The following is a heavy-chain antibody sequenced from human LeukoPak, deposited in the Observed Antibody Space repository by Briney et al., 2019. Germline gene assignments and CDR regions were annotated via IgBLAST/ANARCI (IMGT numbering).Heavy chain of an antibody. D-gene: IGHD3-22*01. V-gene: IGHV3-23*01. Sequence: GGSLRLSCAASGFTFSSYAMRWVRQAPGKGLEWVSAIPYSGGNTYYADSVKGRFTISRDNSKNTLYLQMNSLRAEDTAVYYCAKDHLRYYYDSSGYYPAFDYWGQGTLVTVSS. CDR3: AKDHLRYYYDSSGYYPAFDY. CDR2: IPYSGGNT. CDR1: GFTFSSYA. J-gene: IGHJ4*02.